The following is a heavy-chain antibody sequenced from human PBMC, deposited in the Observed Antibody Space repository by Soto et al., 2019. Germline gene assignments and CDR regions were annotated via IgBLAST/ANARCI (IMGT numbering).Heavy chain of an antibody. D-gene: IGHD3-3*01. CDR2: INHRGST. CDR1: GGTFSGYY. V-gene: IGHV4-34*01. CDR3: ARSKATICGVVTPYYYYGMDV. J-gene: IGHJ6*02. Sequence: SEPLSLTCPVYGGTFSGYYWSWIRQPPGEGLEWFGEINHRGSTNYNPSLKSRVTISVDTSKNQFSLKLSSVTAADTAVYYCARSKATICGVVTPYYYYGMDVWGQGTTVTVSS.